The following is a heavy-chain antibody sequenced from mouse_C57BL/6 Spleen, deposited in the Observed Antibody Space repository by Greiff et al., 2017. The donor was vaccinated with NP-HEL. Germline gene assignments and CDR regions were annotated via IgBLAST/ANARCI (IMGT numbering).Heavy chain of an antibody. Sequence: EVNVVESGGGLVKPGGSLKLSCAASGFTFSSYAMSWVRQTPEKRLEWVATISDGGSYTYYPDNVKGRFTISRDNAKNNLYLQMSHLKSEDTAMYYCAREGYYYGSSYPRYFDVWGTGTTVTVSS. J-gene: IGHJ1*03. CDR1: GFTFSSYA. CDR3: AREGYYYGSSYPRYFDV. CDR2: ISDGGSYT. D-gene: IGHD1-1*01. V-gene: IGHV5-4*01.